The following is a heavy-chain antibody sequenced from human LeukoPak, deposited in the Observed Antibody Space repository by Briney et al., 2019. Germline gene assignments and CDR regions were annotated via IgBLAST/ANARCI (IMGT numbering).Heavy chain of an antibody. CDR1: GGSFSGYY. D-gene: IGHD2-2*01. Sequence: SETLSLTCAVYGGSFSGYYWSWIRQPPGKGLEWIGEINHSGSTNYNPSLKSRVTISVDTSKNQFSLKLSSVTAADTAVYYCARTYCSSTSSSDLSSDRYFDYWGQGTLVTVSS. J-gene: IGHJ4*02. CDR3: ARTYCSSTSSSDLSSDRYFDY. CDR2: INHSGST. V-gene: IGHV4-34*01.